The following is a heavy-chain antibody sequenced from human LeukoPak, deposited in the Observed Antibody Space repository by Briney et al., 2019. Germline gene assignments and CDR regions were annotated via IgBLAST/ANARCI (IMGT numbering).Heavy chain of an antibody. CDR3: ARAYYYDSSGYYYAEAIWFDP. D-gene: IGHD3-22*01. Sequence: SETLSLTCTVSGGSISSYYWSWIRQPPGKGLEWIGYIYYSGSTNYNPSLKSRVTISVDTSKNQFSLKLSSVTAADTAVYYCARAYYYDSSGYYYAEAIWFDPWGQGTLVTVSS. CDR2: IYYSGST. V-gene: IGHV4-59*01. CDR1: GGSISSYY. J-gene: IGHJ5*02.